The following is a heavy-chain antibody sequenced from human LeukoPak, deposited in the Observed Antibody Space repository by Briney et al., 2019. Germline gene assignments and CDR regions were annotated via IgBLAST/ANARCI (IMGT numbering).Heavy chain of an antibody. Sequence: PGGSLRLSCAVSGFTFINYAMHWVRQAPGEGLEWVSVIAADGRDNHYADSVKGRFTINRDNSKNTLVLQMNSLKAEHTALYICARDWGRVAHDYFYYWGQGTLGTVSS. CDR2: IAADGRDN. D-gene: IGHD2-15*01. V-gene: IGHV3-30*14. CDR1: GFTFINYA. CDR3: ARDWGRVAHDYFYY. J-gene: IGHJ4*02.